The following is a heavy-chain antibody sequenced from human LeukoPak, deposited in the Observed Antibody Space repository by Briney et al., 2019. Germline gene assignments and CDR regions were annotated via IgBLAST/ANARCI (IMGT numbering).Heavy chain of an antibody. CDR3: LGVVPAARYQRYYYSYMDV. J-gene: IGHJ6*03. CDR1: GGSISSSSYY. V-gene: IGHV4-39*01. Sequence: SETLSLTCTVSGGSISSSSYYWSWIRQPPGKGLEWIGSIYYSGSTYYNPSLKSRVTISVDTSKNQFSLKLSSVTAADTAVYYCLGVVPAARYQRYYYSYMDVWGKGITVTVSS. CDR2: IYYSGST. D-gene: IGHD2-2*01.